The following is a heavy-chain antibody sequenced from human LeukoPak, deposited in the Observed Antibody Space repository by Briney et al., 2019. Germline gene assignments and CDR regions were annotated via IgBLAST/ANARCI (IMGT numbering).Heavy chain of an antibody. CDR2: IYYSGST. D-gene: IGHD5-18*01. V-gene: IGHV4-59*01. Sequence: PSETLSLTCTVSDDSISNYYWSWIRQPPGQGLEWIGYIYYSGSTNYNPSLKSRVTMSVDTSNNQFSLKLSSLTSADTAVYYCARGRQFGIQLWPYAFDIWGQGTVVTVSS. J-gene: IGHJ3*02. CDR3: ARGRQFGIQLWPYAFDI. CDR1: DDSISNYY.